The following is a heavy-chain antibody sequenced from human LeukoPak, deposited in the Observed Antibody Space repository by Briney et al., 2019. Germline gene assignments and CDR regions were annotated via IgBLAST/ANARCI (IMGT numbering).Heavy chain of an antibody. V-gene: IGHV1-24*01. CDR2: FGPEDGET. CDR3: ATEHYYGSGSYARQYYFDY. J-gene: IGHJ4*02. Sequence: ASVKVSCKVSGYTFTEFSMHWVRQAPGKGLEWMGGFGPEDGETIYAQKFQGRVTMTEDTSTDTAYMELSSLRSEDTAVYYCATEHYYGSGSYARQYYFDYWGQGTLVTVSS. D-gene: IGHD3-10*01. CDR1: GYTFTEFS.